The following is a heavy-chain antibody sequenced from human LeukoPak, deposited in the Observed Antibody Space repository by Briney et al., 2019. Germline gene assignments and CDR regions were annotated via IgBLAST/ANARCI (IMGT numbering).Heavy chain of an antibody. Sequence: GGSLRLSCAASGFTFSSYWMSWVRQAPGKGLEWAANIKQDGSEKYYVDSVKGRFTISRDNAKNSLYLQMNSLRAEDTAVYYCARDHSSGYYGYWGQGTLVTVSS. CDR2: IKQDGSEK. V-gene: IGHV3-7*01. J-gene: IGHJ4*02. CDR1: GFTFSSYW. CDR3: ARDHSSGYYGY. D-gene: IGHD3-22*01.